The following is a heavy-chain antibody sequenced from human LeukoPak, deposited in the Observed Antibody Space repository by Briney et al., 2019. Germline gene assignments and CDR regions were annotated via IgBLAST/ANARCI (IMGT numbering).Heavy chain of an antibody. CDR1: GGTFSSYA. CDR3: AGGSYYDSSGYSHYYYYMDV. V-gene: IGHV1-69*05. J-gene: IGHJ6*03. D-gene: IGHD3-22*01. CDR2: IIPIFGTA. Sequence: SVKVSCKAFGGTFSSYAISWVRQAPGQGLEWMGGIIPIFGTANYAQKFQGRVTITTDESTSTAYMELSSLRSEDTAVYYCAGGSYYDSSGYSHYYYYMDVWGKGTTVTVSS.